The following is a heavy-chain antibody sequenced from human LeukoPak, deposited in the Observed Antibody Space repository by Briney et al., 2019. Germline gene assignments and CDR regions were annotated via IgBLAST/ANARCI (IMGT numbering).Heavy chain of an antibody. CDR1: GFTFSNYW. D-gene: IGHD6-13*01. CDR3: AKGIVSGYSSSWGGNWFDP. CDR2: IKSDGSRT. V-gene: IGHV3-74*01. Sequence: GGSLRLSCAASGFTFSNYWMHWVRQAPGKGLVWVSRIKSDGSRTDYADSVKGRFTISRDNAKNTLYLQMNSLRAEDTAVYYCAKGIVSGYSSSWGGNWFDPWGQGTLVTVSS. J-gene: IGHJ5*02.